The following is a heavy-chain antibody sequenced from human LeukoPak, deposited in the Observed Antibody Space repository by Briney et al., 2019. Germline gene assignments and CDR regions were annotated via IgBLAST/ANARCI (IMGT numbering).Heavy chain of an antibody. D-gene: IGHD2-2*01. Sequence: PSETLSLTCTVSGGSISSYYWSWVRQPPGKGLEWIGYIYYSGSTNYNPSLKSRVTISVDTSKNQFSLKLSSVTAADTAVYYCARGQLRTYIWFDPWGQGTLVTVSS. V-gene: IGHV4-59*01. CDR1: GGSISSYY. J-gene: IGHJ5*02. CDR3: ARGQLRTYIWFDP. CDR2: IYYSGST.